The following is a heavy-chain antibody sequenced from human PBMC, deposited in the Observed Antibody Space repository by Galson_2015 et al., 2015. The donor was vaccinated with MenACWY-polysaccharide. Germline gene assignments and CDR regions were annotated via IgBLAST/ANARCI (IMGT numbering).Heavy chain of an antibody. CDR1: GDSVSSHSAA. CDR2: IYYRSKSYN. D-gene: IGHD3-22*01. CDR3: ARGGSGSLAPNGNAFDV. Sequence: CAISGDSVSSHSAAWNWIRQSPSRGLEWLGRIYYRSKSYNDYAVSVKSRITINPDTSKNQFSLQLNSVTPEDTAVYFCARGGSGSLAPNGNAFDVWAKGQWSSSLQ. V-gene: IGHV6-1*01. J-gene: IGHJ3*01.